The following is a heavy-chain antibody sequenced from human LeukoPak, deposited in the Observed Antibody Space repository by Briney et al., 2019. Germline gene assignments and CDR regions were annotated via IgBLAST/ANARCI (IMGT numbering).Heavy chain of an antibody. Sequence: GGSLRLSCAGSGVDFSDFYMSWIRQVPGNGLDWLAFLSGSGETTVYGDSVQGRLTISRDNSKKVLYLQMYTLRAEDTAVYYCVRGFKHWGQGTLVTVSS. J-gene: IGHJ4*02. CDR2: LSGSGETT. CDR3: VRGFKH. CDR1: GVDFSDFY. V-gene: IGHV3-11*04. D-gene: IGHD3-3*01.